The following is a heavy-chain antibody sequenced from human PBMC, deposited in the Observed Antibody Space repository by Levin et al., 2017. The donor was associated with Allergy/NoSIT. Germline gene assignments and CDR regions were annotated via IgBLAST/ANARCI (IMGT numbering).Heavy chain of an antibody. J-gene: IGHJ3*02. D-gene: IGHD6-19*01. CDR3: ARDLGTGWYDNAFEI. CDR1: GYTFRVYG. V-gene: IGHV1-18*01. Sequence: TSGGSLRLSCKASGYTFRVYGIIWVRQAPGEGLEWLGWISPNNGHTKVSHKVQGRVTMTTDASTTTAYLDIRSLTSDDTAVYYCARDLGTGWYDNAFEIWGQGTLVSVSS. CDR2: ISPNNGHT.